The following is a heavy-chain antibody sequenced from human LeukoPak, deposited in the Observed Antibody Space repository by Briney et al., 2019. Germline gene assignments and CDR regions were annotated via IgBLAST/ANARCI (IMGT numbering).Heavy chain of an antibody. D-gene: IGHD1-26*01. Sequence: SETLSLTCTVSGGSISSYYWSWIRQPPGKGLEWIGYIYYSGSTNYNPSLKSRVTISVDTSKNRFSLKLSSVTAADTAVYYCARGSGWELLSTPRLDYWGQGTLVTVSS. CDR2: IYYSGST. V-gene: IGHV4-59*01. J-gene: IGHJ4*02. CDR1: GGSISSYY. CDR3: ARGSGWELLSTPRLDY.